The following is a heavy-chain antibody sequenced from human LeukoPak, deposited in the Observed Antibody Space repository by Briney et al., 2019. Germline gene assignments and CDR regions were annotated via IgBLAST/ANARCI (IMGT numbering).Heavy chain of an antibody. CDR1: GYTFTSYG. D-gene: IGHD2-15*01. Sequence: ASVKVSCKASGYTFTSYGISWVRQAPGQGLEWMGWISAYNGNTNYAQKLQGRVTMTTDTSTSTAYMELRSLRSDDTAVYDCAREPRADCSGGSCYIPFDYWGQGTLVTVSS. V-gene: IGHV1-18*01. J-gene: IGHJ4*02. CDR2: ISAYNGNT. CDR3: AREPRADCSGGSCYIPFDY.